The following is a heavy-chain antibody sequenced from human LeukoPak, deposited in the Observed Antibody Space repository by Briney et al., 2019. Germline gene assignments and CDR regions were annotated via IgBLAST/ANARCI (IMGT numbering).Heavy chain of an antibody. CDR2: IYTSGST. Sequence: PSETLSLTCTVSGGSISSGSYYWSWIRQAAGKGLEWIGRIYTSGSTNYNPSLKSRVTISVDTSKNQLSLKLSSVTAADPAVYYCARGSNWVKGVYYFDYWGQGTLDTVSS. J-gene: IGHJ4*02. CDR3: ARGSNWVKGVYYFDY. D-gene: IGHD1-1*01. V-gene: IGHV4-61*02. CDR1: GGSISSGSYY.